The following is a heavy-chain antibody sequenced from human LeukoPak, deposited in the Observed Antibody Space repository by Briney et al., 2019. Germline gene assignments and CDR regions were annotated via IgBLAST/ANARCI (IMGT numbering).Heavy chain of an antibody. CDR1: GFTFSSYG. CDR2: IWYDGSNK. V-gene: IGHV3-33*01. CDR3: ARTPADWYFDL. Sequence: AGGSLRLSCAASGFTFSSYGMHWVRQAPGKGLEWVAVIWYDGSNKYYADSVKGRFTISRDNSKNTLYLQLNSLRAEDTAVYYCARTPADWYFDLWGRGTLVTVSS. J-gene: IGHJ2*01.